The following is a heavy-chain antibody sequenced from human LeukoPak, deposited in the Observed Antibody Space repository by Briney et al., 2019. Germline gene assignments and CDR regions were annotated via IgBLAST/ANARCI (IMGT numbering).Heavy chain of an antibody. J-gene: IGHJ3*02. CDR1: GYTFTSYA. Sequence: GASVKVSCKASGYTFTSYAMHWVRQAPGQRLEWMGWINAGNGNTKYSQEFQGRVTITRDTSASTAYMELSSLRSEDTAVYYCARAQKGLRGAFDIWGQGTMVTVSS. CDR2: INAGNGNT. CDR3: ARAQKGLRGAFDI. V-gene: IGHV1-3*01. D-gene: IGHD5-12*01.